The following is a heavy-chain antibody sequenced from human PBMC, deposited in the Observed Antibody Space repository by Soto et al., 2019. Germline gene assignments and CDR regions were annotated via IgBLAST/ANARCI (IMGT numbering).Heavy chain of an antibody. Sequence: GGSLRLSCVASGFTFSTYIMNWVRQAPGKGLEWVSTIGTRSDIYYAESVKGRFTISRDNAKNSLSLQMNSLRVEDTAVYYCAREETAWPLAYGLDVWGQGTAVTVSS. V-gene: IGHV3-21*01. D-gene: IGHD2-21*02. CDR3: AREETAWPLAYGLDV. J-gene: IGHJ6*02. CDR2: IGTRSDI. CDR1: GFTFSTYI.